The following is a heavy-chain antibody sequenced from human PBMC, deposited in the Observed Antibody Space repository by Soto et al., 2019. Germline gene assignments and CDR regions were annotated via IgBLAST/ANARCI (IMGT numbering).Heavy chain of an antibody. CDR1: GFTFINYA. Sequence: QVQLVESGGGVVQPGRSLRLSCAASGFTFINYAMHWVRQAPGKGLGWVAMISFDGSNKYYGDSVKGRFTISRDNSKNTLYLQMDSLRAEDTAVYYCARDGSGSGYYYYYGMDVW. J-gene: IGHJ6*01. D-gene: IGHD3-10*01. V-gene: IGHV3-30-3*01. CDR2: ISFDGSNK. CDR3: ARDGSGSGYYYYYGMDV.